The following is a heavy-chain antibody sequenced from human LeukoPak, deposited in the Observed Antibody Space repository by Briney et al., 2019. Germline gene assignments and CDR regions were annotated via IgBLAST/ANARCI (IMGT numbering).Heavy chain of an antibody. CDR2: IRSKAYGGTT. J-gene: IGHJ6*04. CDR1: GFTFGDYA. CDR3: TRGVDVYHYYGMDV. Sequence: GGSLRLSCTASGFTFGDYAMSWVRQAPGKGLEWVGFIRSKAYGGTTEYAASVKGRFTISRDDSKSIAYPQMNSLKTEDTAVYYCTRGVDVYHYYGMDVWGKGATVTVSS. V-gene: IGHV3-49*04. D-gene: IGHD2-15*01.